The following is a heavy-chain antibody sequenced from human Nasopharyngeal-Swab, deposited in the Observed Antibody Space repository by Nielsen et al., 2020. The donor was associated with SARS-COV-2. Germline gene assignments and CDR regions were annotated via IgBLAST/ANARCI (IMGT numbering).Heavy chain of an antibody. CDR1: GFSLSDYW. CDR2: LNSDGSST. V-gene: IGHV3-74*01. D-gene: IGHD5-18*01. CDR3: ASLNTAMVSGMDV. Sequence: GGSLRLSCSVSGFSLSDYWMHWVRQAPGKGLVWVSRLNSDGSSTTYADSVKGRFTISRDSPKNTLYLQMNSLRAEDTALYYCASLNTAMVSGMDVWGQGTTVTVSS. J-gene: IGHJ6*02.